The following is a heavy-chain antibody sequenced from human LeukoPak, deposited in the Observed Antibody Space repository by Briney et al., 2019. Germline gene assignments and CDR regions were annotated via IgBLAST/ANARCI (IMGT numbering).Heavy chain of an antibody. Sequence: PGGSLRLSCAGSGFTFGDYSMHWVRQAPGKGLDWVAAIKHDGTSKYYADSVKGRITISRDNSKNKLYLEMNSLRVEDTAVYHCVRIGLSYSHGSGFDPWGQGTLVIVSS. J-gene: IGHJ5*02. D-gene: IGHD3-10*01. V-gene: IGHV3-30*04. CDR2: IKHDGTSK. CDR3: VRIGLSYSHGSGFDP. CDR1: GFTFGDYS.